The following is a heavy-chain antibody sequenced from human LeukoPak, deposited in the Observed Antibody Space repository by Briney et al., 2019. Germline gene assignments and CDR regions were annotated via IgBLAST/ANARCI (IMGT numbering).Heavy chain of an antibody. V-gene: IGHV4-61*02. CDR3: ARSLDGYNQGDY. CDR2: IYTSGTT. D-gene: IGHD5-24*01. Sequence: SQTLSLTCTVSGGSIRSGSNYWTWIRQPAGKGLEWIGRIYTSGTTHYNPSLKSRVTISVDTSKNQFSLKLSSVTAADTAVYYSARSLDGYNQGDYWGQGTLVTVSS. J-gene: IGHJ4*02. CDR1: GGSIRSGSNY.